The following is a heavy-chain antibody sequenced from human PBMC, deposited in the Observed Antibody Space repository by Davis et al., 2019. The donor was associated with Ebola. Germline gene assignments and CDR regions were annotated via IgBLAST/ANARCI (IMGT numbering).Heavy chain of an antibody. CDR1: GFTFSSYG. J-gene: IGHJ6*02. V-gene: IGHV3-30*18. D-gene: IGHD3-3*01. CDR2: ISYDGSNK. Sequence: PGGSLRLSCAASGFTFSSYGMHWVRQAPGKGLEWVAVISYDGSNKYYADSMKGRFTISRDNSKNTLYLQMNSLRAEDTAVYYCAKSPRRITIFGVPLDVWGQGTTVTVSS. CDR3: AKSPRRITIFGVPLDV.